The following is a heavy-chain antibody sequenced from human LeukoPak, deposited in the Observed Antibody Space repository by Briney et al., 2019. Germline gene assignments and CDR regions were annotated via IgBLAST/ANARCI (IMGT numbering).Heavy chain of an antibody. CDR3: AKGWYCSGGSCYSGFHFDY. V-gene: IGHV3-23*01. CDR1: GFTLSSYA. J-gene: IGHJ4*02. D-gene: IGHD2-15*01. CDR2: ISSGGTT. Sequence: PGGSLRLSCAASGFTLSSYAMSWVRQAPGMGLEWVSAISSGGTTYYGESVKGRFTISRDNSKSTLYLQMNSLRADDTAVYYCAKGWYCSGGSCYSGFHFDYWGQGILVAVSS.